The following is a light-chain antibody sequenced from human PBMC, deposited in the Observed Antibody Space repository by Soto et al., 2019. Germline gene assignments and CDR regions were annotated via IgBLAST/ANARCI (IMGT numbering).Light chain of an antibody. J-gene: IGKJ1*01. V-gene: IGKV2-28*01. CDR2: LVT. CDR1: QSLLHSNGQNY. Sequence: EIVMTQSPLSLSVTPGEPASISCRSSQSLLHSNGQNYLDWYVQKPGQSPQLVLYLVTSRASGVPYRFSGRGSGTDFTLKISRVEAGDVGVYYGMQPLQTPQTFGRGIKLEIK. CDR3: MQPLQTPQT.